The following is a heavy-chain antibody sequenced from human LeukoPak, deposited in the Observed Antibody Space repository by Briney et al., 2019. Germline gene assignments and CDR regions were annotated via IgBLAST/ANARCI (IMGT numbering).Heavy chain of an antibody. Sequence: PGGSLRLSRAASGFTFSSYWMSWVRQAPGKGLEWVANIKKDGSATFYVDSVKGRFTISGDNAKNSMYLQMSSLRADDTAVYYCARVGEYGGSSGWFDYWGQGTLVTVSS. CDR3: ARVGEYGGSSGWFDY. CDR2: IKKDGSAT. D-gene: IGHD6-19*01. V-gene: IGHV3-7*01. CDR1: GFTFSSYW. J-gene: IGHJ4*02.